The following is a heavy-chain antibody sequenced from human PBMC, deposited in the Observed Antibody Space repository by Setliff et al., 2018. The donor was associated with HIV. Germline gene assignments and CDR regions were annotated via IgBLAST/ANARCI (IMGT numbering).Heavy chain of an antibody. CDR2: INWNGGST. D-gene: IGHD6-6*01. Sequence: PGGSLRLSCAASGFTFSSYPMSWVRQSPGKGPEWVSGINWNGGSTGYVDSVKGRITISRDNAKNSLYLQWSSLKASDTAMYYCARMGEYSSSGGAFDIWGQGTMVTVSS. CDR1: GFTFSSYP. J-gene: IGHJ3*02. V-gene: IGHV3-20*04. CDR3: ARMGEYSSSGGAFDI.